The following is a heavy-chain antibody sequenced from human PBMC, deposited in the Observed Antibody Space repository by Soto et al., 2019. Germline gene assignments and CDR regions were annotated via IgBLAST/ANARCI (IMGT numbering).Heavy chain of an antibody. V-gene: IGHV4-4*02. CDR2: INQSGSP. CDR1: SGTISSSNW. J-gene: IGHJ5*02. CDR3: AGLGMVQAHRECDP. D-gene: IGHD1-1*01. Sequence: QVQLQESGPGLVKPSGTLSLTCAVSSGTISSSNWWTWVRQPPGKGLAWIGEINQSGSPNYNPSLRSRVTKAVDKSKSSFFLKPGSVTAAGTAIYYCAGLGMVQAHRECDPWGQGSMVAVSS.